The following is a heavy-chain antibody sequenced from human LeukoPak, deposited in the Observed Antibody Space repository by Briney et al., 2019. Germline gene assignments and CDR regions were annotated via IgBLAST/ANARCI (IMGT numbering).Heavy chain of an antibody. CDR1: GFTFSSYE. Sequence: PGGSLRLSCAASGFTFSSYEMNWVRQAPGMGLEWVSYISSSGSTIYYADSVKGRFTLSRDNAKNSLYLQMNSLRAEDTAVYYCARGTGYCLDPWGQGTLVTVSS. D-gene: IGHD7-27*01. J-gene: IGHJ5*02. CDR3: ARGTGYCLDP. CDR2: ISSSGSTI. V-gene: IGHV3-48*03.